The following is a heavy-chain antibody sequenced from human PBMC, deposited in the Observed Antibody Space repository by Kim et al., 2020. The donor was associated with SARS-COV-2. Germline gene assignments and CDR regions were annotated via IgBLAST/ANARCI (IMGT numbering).Heavy chain of an antibody. CDR2: ISSSSSYI. J-gene: IGHJ3*02. Sequence: GGSLRLSCAASGFTFSSYSMNWVRQAPGKGLEWVSSISSSSSYIYYADSVKGRFTISRDNAKNSLYLQMNSLRAEDTAVYYCARRGGDFWSGYQTQDAFDIWGQGTMVTVSS. CDR1: GFTFSSYS. V-gene: IGHV3-21*01. CDR3: ARRGGDFWSGYQTQDAFDI. D-gene: IGHD3-3*01.